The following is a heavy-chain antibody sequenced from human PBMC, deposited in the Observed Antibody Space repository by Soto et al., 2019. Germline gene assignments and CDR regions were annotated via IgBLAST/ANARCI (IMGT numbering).Heavy chain of an antibody. CDR1: GYSISSVYT. CDR3: ARDPSQVESRFDL. CDR2: LYHGGSK. J-gene: IGHJ5*02. V-gene: IGHV4-38-2*02. D-gene: IGHD1-1*01. Sequence: SETLSLTCAVSGYSISSVYTWGWIRVPPGKGLEWIGSLYHGGSKYYNPSLKSRATISVDTSKNQFSLKVASVTAADTAVYYCARDPSQVESRFDLWGQGTLVTVSS.